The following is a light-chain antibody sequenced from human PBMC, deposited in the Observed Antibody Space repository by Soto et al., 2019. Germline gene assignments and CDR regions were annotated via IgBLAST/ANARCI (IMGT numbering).Light chain of an antibody. CDR1: QSVSSSY. V-gene: IGKV3-20*01. J-gene: IGKJ1*01. CDR2: GPS. CDR3: QQYGSSPRT. Sequence: EIVLTQSPGTLSLSPGERATLSCRASQSVSSSYLAWYQQKPGQAPRLLIDGPSSRATGIPDRFSGSGSGTDFTLTISRLEPEDFAVYYCQQYGSSPRTFGQGTKVEIK.